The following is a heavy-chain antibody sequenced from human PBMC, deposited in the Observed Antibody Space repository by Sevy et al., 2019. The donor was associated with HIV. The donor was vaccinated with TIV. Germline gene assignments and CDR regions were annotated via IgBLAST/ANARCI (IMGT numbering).Heavy chain of an antibody. CDR3: AKAPNGYYGSGREGYYFDY. CDR2: ISGSGGST. CDR1: GFTFSSYA. J-gene: IGHJ4*02. D-gene: IGHD3-10*01. Sequence: GGSLRLSCAASGFTFSSYAMSWVRQAPGKGLEWVSAISGSGGSTYYADSVKGRFTIFRDNSKNTLYLQMNSLRAEDTAVYYCAKAPNGYYGSGREGYYFDYWGQGTLVIVSS. V-gene: IGHV3-23*01.